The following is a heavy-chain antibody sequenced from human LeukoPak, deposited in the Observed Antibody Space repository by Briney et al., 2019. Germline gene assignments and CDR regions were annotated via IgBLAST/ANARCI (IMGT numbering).Heavy chain of an antibody. J-gene: IGHJ5*02. V-gene: IGHV1-8*01. Sequence: VASVKVSCKASGYTFTSYDINWVRQATGQGLEWMGWMNPNSGNTGYAQKFQGRVTMTRNTSISTAYMELSSLRSEDTAVYHCARGPALYCSSTSCYAGSAFDPWGQGTLDTVSS. CDR3: ARGPALYCSSTSCYAGSAFDP. CDR2: MNPNSGNT. D-gene: IGHD2-2*01. CDR1: GYTFTSYD.